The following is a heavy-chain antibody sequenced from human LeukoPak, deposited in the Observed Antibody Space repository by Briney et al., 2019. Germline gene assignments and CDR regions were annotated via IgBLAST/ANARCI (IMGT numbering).Heavy chain of an antibody. D-gene: IGHD1-14*01. CDR1: GGSISSAGYY. J-gene: IGHJ4*02. CDR3: ARDITGSFDY. Sequence: SETLSLTCTVSGGSISSAGYYWGWVRQPPGRGLEWIGTIYYRGTTYYNPSLKSRLTISVDSSKNHFSLKLSSVTAADTAVYYCARDITGSFDYWGQGTLVTVSS. V-gene: IGHV4-39*07. CDR2: IYYRGTT.